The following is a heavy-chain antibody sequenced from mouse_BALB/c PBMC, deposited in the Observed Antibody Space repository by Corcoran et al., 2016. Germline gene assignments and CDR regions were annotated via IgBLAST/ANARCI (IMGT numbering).Heavy chain of an antibody. J-gene: IGHJ3*01. CDR1: GYTFTNYG. CDR2: INTYTGEP. CDR3: ASHTMITTRPFVY. D-gene: IGHD2-4*01. V-gene: IGHV9-1*02. Sequence: QIQLVQSGPELKKPGETVKISCKASGYTFTNYGMNWVKQAPGKGLKWMGWINTYTGEPTYADDFKGRFAFSLETSASTAYLQINNLKNEDMATYFFASHTMITTRPFVYWYQGTLVTVSA.